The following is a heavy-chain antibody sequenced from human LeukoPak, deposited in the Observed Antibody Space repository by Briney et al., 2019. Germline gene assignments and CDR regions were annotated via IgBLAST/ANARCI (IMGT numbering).Heavy chain of an antibody. CDR3: ARGVAAAGTLWFDP. D-gene: IGHD6-13*01. CDR2: INHRGST. V-gene: IGHV4-34*01. CDR1: GGSFSGYY. Sequence: SETLSLTCAVYGGSFSGYYWSWIRQPPGKGLEWIGEINHRGSTNYNPSLKSRVTISVDTSKNQFSLKLSSVTAADTAVYYCARGVAAAGTLWFDPWGQGTLVTVSS. J-gene: IGHJ5*02.